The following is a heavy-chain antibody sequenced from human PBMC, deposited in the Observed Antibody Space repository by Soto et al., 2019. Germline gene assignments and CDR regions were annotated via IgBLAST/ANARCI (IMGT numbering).Heavy chain of an antibody. CDR1: GGSFSGYY. J-gene: IGHJ4*02. V-gene: IGHV4-34*01. CDR3: AREPPLYDYIWGSNVDY. CDR2: INHSGST. D-gene: IGHD3-16*01. Sequence: PSETLSLTCAVYGGSFSGYYWSWIRQPPGKGLERIGEINHSGSTNYNPSLKSRVTISVDTSKNQFSLKLSSVTAADTAVYYCAREPPLYDYIWGSNVDYWGQGTLVTVSS.